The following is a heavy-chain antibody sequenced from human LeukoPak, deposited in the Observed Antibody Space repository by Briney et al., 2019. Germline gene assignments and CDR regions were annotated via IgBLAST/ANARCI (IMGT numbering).Heavy chain of an antibody. CDR3: TRHAFLYYDFSYYYGMDV. D-gene: IGHD3-3*01. V-gene: IGHV3-73*01. CDR2: IRSKANSYAT. J-gene: IGHJ6*02. Sequence: QTGGSLKLSCAASGFTFSGSAMPWVRQASGKGLEWVGRIRSKANSYATAYAASVKGRFTISRDDSKNTAYLQMNSLKTEDTAVYYCTRHAFLYYDFSYYYGMDVWGQGTTVTVSS. CDR1: GFTFSGSA.